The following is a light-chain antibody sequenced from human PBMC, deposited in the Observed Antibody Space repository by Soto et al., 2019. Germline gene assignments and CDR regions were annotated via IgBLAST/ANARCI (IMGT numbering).Light chain of an antibody. CDR2: DAS. CDR1: ESVSSNY. V-gene: IGKV3-20*01. Sequence: EIVLTQSPGTLSLSPGERATLSCRASESVSSNYLAWYQQKPGRAPRLLIYDASGRATGIPDRFSSSGSGTDFTLTISRLEPEDFAVYYCQRYGSSPLTFGGGTKVEIK. CDR3: QRYGSSPLT. J-gene: IGKJ4*01.